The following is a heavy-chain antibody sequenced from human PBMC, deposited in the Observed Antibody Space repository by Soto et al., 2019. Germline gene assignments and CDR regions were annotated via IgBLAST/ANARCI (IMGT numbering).Heavy chain of an antibody. D-gene: IGHD3-3*01. J-gene: IGHJ6*02. CDR2: ISYDGSNK. Sequence: PGGSLRLSCAASGFTFSSYGMHWVRHAPRKGVEWVAVISYDGSNKYYADSVKGRFTISRDNSKNTLYLQMNSLRAEDTAVYYCAKDHSSSLLEWLLYYYYGMDVWGQGTTVTVSS. CDR3: AKDHSSSLLEWLLYYYYGMDV. V-gene: IGHV3-30*18. CDR1: GFTFSSYG.